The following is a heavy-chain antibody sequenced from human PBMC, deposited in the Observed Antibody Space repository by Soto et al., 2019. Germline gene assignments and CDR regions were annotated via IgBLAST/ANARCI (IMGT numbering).Heavy chain of an antibody. J-gene: IGHJ6*02. Sequence: GSLRLSCAASGFTFSNAWMNWVRQAPGKGLEWVGRIKSKSDGGTTDYAAPVKGRFTISRDDSENTLCLQMNSLKTEDTAVYYCTTNFYSDYGMDVWGQGTTVTVSS. D-gene: IGHD4-4*01. CDR1: GFTFSNAW. CDR3: TTNFYSDYGMDV. V-gene: IGHV3-15*07. CDR2: IKSKSDGGTT.